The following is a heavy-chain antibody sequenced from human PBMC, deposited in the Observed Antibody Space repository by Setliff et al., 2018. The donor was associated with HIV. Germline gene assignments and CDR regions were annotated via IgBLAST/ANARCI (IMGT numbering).Heavy chain of an antibody. CDR1: GYTFKSYD. CDR3: ARVGNNRLQFFDH. CDR2: INAGNGNR. V-gene: IGHV1-3*01. Sequence: ASVKVSCKSSGYTFKSYDINWVRQAPGQRPEWMARINAGNGNREYSPKFQGRVTVTADTSASTMYMELSSLRSEDTAVYYCARVGNNRLQFFDHWGQGTLVTVSS. J-gene: IGHJ4*02. D-gene: IGHD5-12*01.